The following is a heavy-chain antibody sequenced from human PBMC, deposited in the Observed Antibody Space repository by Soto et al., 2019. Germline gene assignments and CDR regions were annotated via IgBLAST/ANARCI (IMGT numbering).Heavy chain of an antibody. J-gene: IGHJ4*02. CDR3: ARDHDEDFGYDLDYFDF. D-gene: IGHD5-12*01. CDR2: INCNSVTF. V-gene: IGHV3-9*01. Sequence: EAQLVESGGGLVQPGRSLRLYCAASGFTFDNYAMHWVRQGPGKGLEWVSGINCNSVTFDYADSVKGRFTISRDNAKNSLYLQMDSLRPEDTAFYYCARDHDEDFGYDLDYFDFWGRGTLVTVSS. CDR1: GFTFDNYA.